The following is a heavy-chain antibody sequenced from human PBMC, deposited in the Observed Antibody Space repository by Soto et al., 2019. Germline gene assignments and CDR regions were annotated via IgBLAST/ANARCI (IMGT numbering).Heavy chain of an antibody. CDR3: ARSIGYSYGTDYGMDV. J-gene: IGHJ6*02. V-gene: IGHV3-30-3*01. CDR1: GFTFSSYA. D-gene: IGHD5-18*01. Sequence: QVQLVESGGGVVQPGRSLRLSCAASGFTFSSYAMHWVRQAPGKGLEWVAVISYDGSNKYYADSVKGRFTISRDNSKNTLYLKMNGLRAEDTAVYYCARSIGYSYGTDYGMDVWGQGTTVTVSS. CDR2: ISYDGSNK.